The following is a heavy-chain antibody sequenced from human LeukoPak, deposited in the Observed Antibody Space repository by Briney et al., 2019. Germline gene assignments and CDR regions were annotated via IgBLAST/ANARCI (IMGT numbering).Heavy chain of an antibody. CDR2: SYYSGST. CDR3: ARGRWVRGVIIYYFDY. CDR1: GGSMRSGEYS. D-gene: IGHD3-10*01. Sequence: TLSLTCAVTGGSMRSGEYSGSWIPQKQGKGLEWIGYSYYSGSTYYNPSLKSRVTISVDRSKNQFSLKLSSVTAADTAVYYCARGRWVRGVIIYYFDYWGQGTLVSVSS. J-gene: IGHJ4*02. V-gene: IGHV4-30-2*01.